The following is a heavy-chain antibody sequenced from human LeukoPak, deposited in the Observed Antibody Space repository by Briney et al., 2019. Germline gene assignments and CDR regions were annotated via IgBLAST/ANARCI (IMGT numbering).Heavy chain of an antibody. D-gene: IGHD6-13*01. J-gene: IGHJ6*02. Sequence: ASVKVACKTSGYTFRNYGISWVRQAPGQGLEWMGWISGFNGNTNYAQKFQGRATMTTDTSTSTAYMDLRSLTSDDTAVYYCAREGAAESLYYYYAMDVWGQGTTVTVSS. CDR1: GYTFRNYG. V-gene: IGHV1-18*01. CDR3: AREGAAESLYYYYAMDV. CDR2: ISGFNGNT.